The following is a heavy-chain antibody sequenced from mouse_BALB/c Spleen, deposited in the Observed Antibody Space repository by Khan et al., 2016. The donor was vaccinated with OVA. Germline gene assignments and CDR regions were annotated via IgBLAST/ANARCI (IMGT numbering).Heavy chain of an antibody. J-gene: IGHJ3*01. D-gene: IGHD2-14*01. CDR1: GYTFTSYT. CDR2: INPSSGYT. V-gene: IGHV1-4*01. CDR3: ARDGAYDRNDGWFAY. Sequence: VQVVESGAELARPGASVKMSCKASGYTFTSYTIHWIKQRPGQGLEWIGYINPSSGYTNYNQKFKDKATLTADKSSTTAYMQLSSLTSDDSAVYYCARDGAYDRNDGWFAYWGQGTLVTVSA.